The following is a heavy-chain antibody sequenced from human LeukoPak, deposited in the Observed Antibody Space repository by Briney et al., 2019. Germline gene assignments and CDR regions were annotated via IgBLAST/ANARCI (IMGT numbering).Heavy chain of an antibody. CDR2: ISYDGSNK. CDR1: DFTFSSSG. CDR3: AKEPRDNLYFFDY. J-gene: IGHJ4*02. D-gene: IGHD1-1*01. V-gene: IGHV3-30*18. Sequence: GGSLTLSCPASDFTFSSSGMHWVRQAPGKGLEWVAVISYDGSNKYYVDSVKGRFTISRDNSKNTLYLQMNSLRAEDTAVYYCAKEPRDNLYFFDYWGQGTLVTVSS.